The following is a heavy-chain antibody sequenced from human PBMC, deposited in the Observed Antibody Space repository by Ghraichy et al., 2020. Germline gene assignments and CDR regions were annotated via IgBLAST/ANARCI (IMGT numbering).Heavy chain of an antibody. J-gene: IGHJ5*02. CDR1: GGSISSSSYY. Sequence: SQTLSLTCTVSGGSISSSSYYWGWIRQPPGKGLEWIGSIYYSGSTYYNPSLKSRVTISVDTSKNQFSLKLSSVTAADTAVYYCARWRGAYCSGGSCWIYNWFDPWGQGTLVTVSS. D-gene: IGHD2-15*01. CDR3: ARWRGAYCSGGSCWIYNWFDP. V-gene: IGHV4-39*01. CDR2: IYYSGST.